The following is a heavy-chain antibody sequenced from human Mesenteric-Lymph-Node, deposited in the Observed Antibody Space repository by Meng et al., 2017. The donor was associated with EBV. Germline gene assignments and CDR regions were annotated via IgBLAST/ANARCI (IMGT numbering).Heavy chain of an antibody. V-gene: IGHV3-21*04. Sequence: VQLWASGVCLVKPGGSLRLSCSASGFTFSSYSMNWVRQAPGKGLEWVSSISSSSSYIYYADSVKGRFTISRDNAKNSLYLQMSSLRADDTAMYYCARVLGIAGAGPFDSWGQGTLVTVSS. CDR2: ISSSSSYI. J-gene: IGHJ4*02. CDR3: ARVLGIAGAGPFDS. D-gene: IGHD6-13*01. CDR1: GFTFSSYS.